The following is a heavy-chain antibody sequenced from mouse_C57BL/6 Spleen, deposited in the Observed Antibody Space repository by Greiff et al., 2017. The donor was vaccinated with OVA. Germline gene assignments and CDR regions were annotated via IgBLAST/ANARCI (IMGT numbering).Heavy chain of an antibody. Sequence: EVQLQQSGGDLVKPGGSLKLSCAASGFTFSSYGMSWVRQTPDKRLEWVATISSGGSYTYYPDSVKGRFTISRDNAKNTLYLQMSSLKSEDTAMYYCARHDGSFDYWGQGTTLTVSS. CDR1: GFTFSSYG. CDR2: ISSGGSYT. J-gene: IGHJ2*01. V-gene: IGHV5-6*01. D-gene: IGHD2-3*01. CDR3: ARHDGSFDY.